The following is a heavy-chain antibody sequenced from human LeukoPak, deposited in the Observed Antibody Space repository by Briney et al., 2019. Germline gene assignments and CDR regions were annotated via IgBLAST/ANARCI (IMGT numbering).Heavy chain of an antibody. CDR3: ARVVYDYYGSGDEDYYYYMDV. Sequence: SETLSLTCTVSGGSISSYYWSWIRQPPGKGLEWIGYIYYSGSTNYNPSLKSRVTISVDTSKNQFSLKLSSVTAADTAVYYCARVVYDYYGSGDEDYYYYMDVWGKGTTVTVSS. V-gene: IGHV4-59*01. J-gene: IGHJ6*03. CDR2: IYYSGST. CDR1: GGSISSYY. D-gene: IGHD3-10*01.